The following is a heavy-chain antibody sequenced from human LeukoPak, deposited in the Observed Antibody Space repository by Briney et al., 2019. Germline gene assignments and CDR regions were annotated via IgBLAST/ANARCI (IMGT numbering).Heavy chain of an antibody. D-gene: IGHD6-19*01. CDR1: GYTFSAYC. J-gene: IGHJ5*02. V-gene: IGHV1-2*02. CDR3: ARDNSSGWYNWFDP. Sequence: ASVKVSCKASGYTFSAYCMHWVRQAPGQGLEWMGWINPNSGGTNYAQKFQGRVTMTRDTSISTAYMELSRLRSDDTAVYYCARDNSSGWYNWFDPWGQGTLVTVSS. CDR2: INPNSGGT.